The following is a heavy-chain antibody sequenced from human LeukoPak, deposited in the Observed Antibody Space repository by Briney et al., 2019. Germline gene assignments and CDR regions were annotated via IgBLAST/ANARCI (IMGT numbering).Heavy chain of an antibody. CDR1: GYTFTGNY. J-gene: IGHJ3*02. CDR3: ARENGDYVDAFDI. CDR2: INPNSGGT. D-gene: IGHD4-17*01. Sequence: ASVKVSCKASGYTFTGNYMHWVRQAPGQGLECMGWINPNSGGTNYAQRFQGRVTMTRDTSISTAYMELSRLRSDDTAVYYCARENGDYVDAFDIWGQGTMVTVSS. V-gene: IGHV1-2*02.